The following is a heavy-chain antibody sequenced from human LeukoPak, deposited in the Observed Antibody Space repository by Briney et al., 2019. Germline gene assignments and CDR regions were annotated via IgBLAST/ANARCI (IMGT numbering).Heavy chain of an antibody. J-gene: IGHJ4*02. CDR1: GYTFTSYG. Sequence: ASVTVSCKASGYTFTSYGISWVRQAPGQGLEWMGWISAYNGNTNYAQKLQGRVTMTTDTSTSTAYMELRSLRSDDTAVYYCARDKGLWFGVLYPDYWGQGTLVTVSS. CDR2: ISAYNGNT. V-gene: IGHV1-18*04. CDR3: ARDKGLWFGVLYPDY. D-gene: IGHD3-10*01.